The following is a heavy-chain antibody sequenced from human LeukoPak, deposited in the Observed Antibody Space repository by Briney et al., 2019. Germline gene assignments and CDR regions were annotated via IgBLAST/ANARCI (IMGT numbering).Heavy chain of an antibody. V-gene: IGHV4-30-4*01. D-gene: IGHD7-27*01. CDR1: GGSISSGDYY. J-gene: IGHJ4*02. Sequence: SETLSLTCTVSGGSISSGDYYWSWIRQPPGKGLEWIRYIYYSGSTYYNPSLKSRVTISVDTSKNQFSLKLSSVTAADTAVYYCARDRGDKGAFDYWGQGALVTVSS. CDR2: IYYSGST. CDR3: ARDRGDKGAFDY.